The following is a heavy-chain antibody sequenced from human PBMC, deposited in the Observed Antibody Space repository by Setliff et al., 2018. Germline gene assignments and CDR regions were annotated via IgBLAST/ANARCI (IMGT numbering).Heavy chain of an antibody. Sequence: LSLTCTVSGASLNSGTYYWGWIRQPPGKGLEWIGRIHYGGTTYYNASLKGRLTISVDTAQNQFSLRLTSVTAADTAVYYCARTGTYRYFDYWGQGALVTVSS. V-gene: IGHV4-39*01. CDR2: IHYGGTT. CDR1: GASLNSGTYY. CDR3: ARTGTYRYFDY. D-gene: IGHD1-1*01. J-gene: IGHJ4*02.